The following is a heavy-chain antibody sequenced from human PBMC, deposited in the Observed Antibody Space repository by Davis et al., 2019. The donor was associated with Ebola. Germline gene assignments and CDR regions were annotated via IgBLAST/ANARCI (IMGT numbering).Heavy chain of an antibody. Sequence: PGGSLRLSCERTGFSFSNSDMNWVRQAPGKGLEYVSNINYNGDKTYYADSVKGRFTVSRDNGKNKVYLEMTTLRAEDTAVYYCIGDPNWELGYWGQGTLVTVS. CDR3: IGDPNWELGY. J-gene: IGHJ4*02. V-gene: IGHV3-23*01. D-gene: IGHD3-10*01. CDR2: INYNGDKT. CDR1: GFSFSNSD.